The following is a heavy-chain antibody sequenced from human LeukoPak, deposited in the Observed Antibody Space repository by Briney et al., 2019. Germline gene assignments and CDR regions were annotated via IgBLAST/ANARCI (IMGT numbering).Heavy chain of an antibody. D-gene: IGHD3/OR15-3a*01. V-gene: IGHV3-23*02. CDR3: AKGRWGLTINNFDL. J-gene: IGHJ3*01. CDR2: ISDRGDST. CDR1: GYSISSGYY. Sequence: ETLSLTCTVSGYSISSGYYWGWIRQPPGKGLEWVSVISDRGDSTYYGDSVKGRFTISRDSSKNTLYLQMNSLGGEDTALYYCAKGRWGLTINNFDLWGQGTMVTVSS.